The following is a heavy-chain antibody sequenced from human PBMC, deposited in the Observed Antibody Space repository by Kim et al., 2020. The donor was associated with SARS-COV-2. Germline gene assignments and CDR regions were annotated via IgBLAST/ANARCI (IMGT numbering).Heavy chain of an antibody. CDR1: GGSISSSNW. V-gene: IGHV4-4*02. Sequence: SETLSLTCAVSGGSISSSNWWNWVRQPPGKGLEWIGEIYHSGSTNYNPSLKSRVTISVDKSKNQFSLKLSSVTAADTAVYYCARDKVVVVVASYYYYYGMDVWGQGTTVTVSS. CDR2: IYHSGST. J-gene: IGHJ6*02. CDR3: ARDKVVVVVASYYYYYGMDV. D-gene: IGHD2-15*01.